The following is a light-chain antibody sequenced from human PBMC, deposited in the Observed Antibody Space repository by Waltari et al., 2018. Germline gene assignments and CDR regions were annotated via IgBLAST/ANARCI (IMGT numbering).Light chain of an antibody. V-gene: IGKV2-28*01. CDR1: QSLLHSNGYNY. CDR3: MQSLQALWT. Sequence: DIVVTQSPLSLPVTPGEPASISCRSSQSLLHSNGYNYLDWYLQKPGQSPQLLIYLGSNRASGVPDRFSGSGSGTDFTLKISRVDAEDVGVYYCMQSLQALWTFGQGTKVEFK. J-gene: IGKJ1*01. CDR2: LGS.